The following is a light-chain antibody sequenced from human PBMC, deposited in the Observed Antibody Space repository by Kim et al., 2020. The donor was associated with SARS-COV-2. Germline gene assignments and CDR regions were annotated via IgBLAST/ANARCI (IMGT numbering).Light chain of an antibody. V-gene: IGLV3-1*01. Sequence: VSPGQTASITCSGGKLGDKSACWYKQKPRQSPVLASYKVSKRPSGIPQRFSGSNDGNPATLTTRGTQAMDEADYSCQAWDSITGGVFGTGPKVTV. CDR3: QAWDSITGGV. J-gene: IGLJ1*01. CDR1: KLGDKS. CDR2: KVS.